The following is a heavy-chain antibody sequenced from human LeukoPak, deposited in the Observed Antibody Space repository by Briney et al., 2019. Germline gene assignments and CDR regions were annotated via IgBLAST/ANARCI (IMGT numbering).Heavy chain of an antibody. CDR2: IYSGGST. Sequence: QPGGSLRLSCAASGFTVSSNYMSWVRQAPGKGLEWVSVIYSGGSTYYADSVKGRFTISRDNAKNPLYLQMNSLRAEDMALYYCAKDSSGYPKGVFDYWGQGTLVTVSS. V-gene: IGHV3-53*05. D-gene: IGHD3-22*01. CDR3: AKDSSGYPKGVFDY. J-gene: IGHJ4*02. CDR1: GFTVSSNY.